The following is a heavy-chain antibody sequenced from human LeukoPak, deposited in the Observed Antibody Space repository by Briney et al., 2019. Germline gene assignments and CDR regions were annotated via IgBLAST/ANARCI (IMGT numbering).Heavy chain of an antibody. V-gene: IGHV1-8*01. CDR2: MNPNSGDT. J-gene: IGHJ4*02. D-gene: IGHD6-13*01. CDR3: ARGPPGSSSSDY. Sequence: ASVKVSCKASGYTFSSYDINWVRQATGQGLEWIGWMNPNSGDTGYAQKFQDRVTMTRNTSINTAYMKLSSLRSEDTGVYYCARGPPGSSSSDYWGQGTLVTVS. CDR1: GYTFSSYD.